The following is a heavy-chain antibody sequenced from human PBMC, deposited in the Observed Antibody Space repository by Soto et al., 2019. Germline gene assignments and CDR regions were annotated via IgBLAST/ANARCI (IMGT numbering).Heavy chain of an antibody. D-gene: IGHD3-3*01. CDR2: ISKNGGTT. CDR3: VRDRSSIFAVPPYGMDV. Sequence: EVQLVEAGGGLVQPGGSLSLSCVVSGFTFSSHEMNWVRQAPGKGPEWVSRISKNGGTTSYADSVKGRFTISRDNSRDSLYLHMNSLRAEDTAVYYCVRDRSSIFAVPPYGMDVWGQGTTVTVSS. V-gene: IGHV3-48*03. J-gene: IGHJ6*02. CDR1: GFTFSSHE.